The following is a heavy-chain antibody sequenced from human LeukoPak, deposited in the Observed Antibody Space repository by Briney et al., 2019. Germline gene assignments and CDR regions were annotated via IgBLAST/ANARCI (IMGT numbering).Heavy chain of an antibody. CDR1: GFTFDDYA. CDR2: ISWNSGSI. D-gene: IGHD6-13*01. V-gene: IGHV3-9*01. J-gene: IGHJ4*02. Sequence: GRSLRLSCAASGFTFDDYAMHWVRQAPGKGLEWVSGISWNSGSIGYADSVRGRFTISRDNAENSLYLQMNSLRAEDTALYYCAKDIYSSNRYYFDSWGQGTLVTVSS. CDR3: AKDIYSSNRYYFDS.